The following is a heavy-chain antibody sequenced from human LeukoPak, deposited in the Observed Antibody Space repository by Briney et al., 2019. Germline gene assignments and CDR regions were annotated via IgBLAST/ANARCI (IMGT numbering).Heavy chain of an antibody. D-gene: IGHD3-22*01. V-gene: IGHV1-18*01. CDR1: GYTFTSYG. CDR2: ISAYNGNT. CDR3: ARVGYYDSSGYYYFWFASADISRGWFDP. J-gene: IGHJ5*02. Sequence: GASVKVSCKASGYTFTSYGISWVRQAPGQGLEWMGWISAYNGNTNYAQKLQGRVTMTTDTSTSTAYMELRSLRSDDTAVYYCARVGYYDSSGYYYFWFASADISRGWFDPWGQGTLVTVSS.